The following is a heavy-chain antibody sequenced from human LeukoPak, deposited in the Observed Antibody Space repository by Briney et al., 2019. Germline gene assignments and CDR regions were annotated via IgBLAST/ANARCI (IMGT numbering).Heavy chain of an antibody. J-gene: IGHJ4*02. D-gene: IGHD1-26*01. Sequence: GGSLRLSCAASGSTFNNYAMNWVRQAPGKGLEWVSSIDESGDKTHYADSVKGRFTISRDNSQNTLYLQMNSLRAEDTALYYCAKQWVDCWGQGTLVTVSS. CDR1: GSTFNNYA. CDR2: IDESGDKT. V-gene: IGHV3-23*01. CDR3: AKQWVDC.